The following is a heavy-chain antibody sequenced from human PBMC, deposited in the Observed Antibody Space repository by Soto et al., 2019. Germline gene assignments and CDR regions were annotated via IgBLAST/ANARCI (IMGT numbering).Heavy chain of an antibody. D-gene: IGHD4-17*01. Sequence: DLVKVSCKASVYTFTDYYMHWVRQAPGQGLDWMGWINANSGGTNYAKMFEGWVTITRDTSISTAYMELSRLRSDDTAVYYCARDSYYGDYDKRVDYYYSYMDVWGKGTTVTVSS. V-gene: IGHV1-2*04. CDR2: INANSGGT. CDR3: ARDSYYGDYDKRVDYYYSYMDV. J-gene: IGHJ6*03. CDR1: VYTFTDYY.